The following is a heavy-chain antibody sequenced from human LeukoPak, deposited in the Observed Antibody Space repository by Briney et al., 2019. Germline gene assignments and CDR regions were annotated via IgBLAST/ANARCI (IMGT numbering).Heavy chain of an antibody. CDR2: INLNSGAT. CDR1: GYTFTGYY. D-gene: IGHD5-12*01. V-gene: IGHV1-2*02. CDR3: ARDRSSGYDSGFDY. J-gene: IGHJ4*02. Sequence: ASVKVSCKASGYTFTGYYMHWVRQAPGQGLEWMGWINLNSGATNYAQRFQGRVTMTRDTSISTAYMELSRLRSDDTAVYYCARDRSSGYDSGFDYWDQGTLVTVSS.